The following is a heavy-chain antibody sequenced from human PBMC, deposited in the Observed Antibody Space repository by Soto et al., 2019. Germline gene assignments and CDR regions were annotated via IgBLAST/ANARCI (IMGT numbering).Heavy chain of an antibody. D-gene: IGHD2-2*01. CDR1: GFTFSSYA. CDR3: AVGFKAVVPAALRHYGGNSAFDY. V-gene: IGHV3-23*01. Sequence: EVQLLESGGGLVQPGGSLRLSCAVSGFTFSSYAMRWVRQAPGKGLEWVAAISGSGTSTYQVDSVKGRFTISRDNSKNTVYLQMNSLRADDTAVYYCAVGFKAVVPAALRHYGGNSAFDYWGQGTLVTVSS. CDR2: ISGSGTST. J-gene: IGHJ4*02.